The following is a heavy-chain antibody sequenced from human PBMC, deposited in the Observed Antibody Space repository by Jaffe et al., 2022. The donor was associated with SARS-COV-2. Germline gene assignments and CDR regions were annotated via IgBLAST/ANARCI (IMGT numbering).Heavy chain of an antibody. D-gene: IGHD3-10*01. CDR3: ARGYIPVGIYGSGSRGAFDI. Sequence: QVQLQQWGAGLLKPSETLSLTCAVYGGSFSGYYWSWIRQPPGKGLEWIGEINHSGSTNYNPSLKSRVTISVDTSKNQFSLKLSSVTAADTAVYYCARGYIPVGIYGSGSRGAFDIWGQGTMVTVSS. CDR1: GGSFSGYY. V-gene: IGHV4-34*01. CDR2: INHSGST. J-gene: IGHJ3*02.